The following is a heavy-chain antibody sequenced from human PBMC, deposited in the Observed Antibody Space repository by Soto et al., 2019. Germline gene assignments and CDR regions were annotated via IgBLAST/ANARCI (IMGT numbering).Heavy chain of an antibody. Sequence: SVKVSCKASGGTFSSYAISWVRQAPGQGLEWMGGIIPIFGTANYAQKFQGRVTITADESTSTAYMELSSLRSEDTAVYYCARGGIAAAGSSITQSLRHYYYGMDVWGQGTTVTVSS. V-gene: IGHV1-69*13. CDR2: IIPIFGTA. CDR1: GGTFSSYA. J-gene: IGHJ6*02. D-gene: IGHD6-13*01. CDR3: ARGGIAAAGSSITQSLRHYYYGMDV.